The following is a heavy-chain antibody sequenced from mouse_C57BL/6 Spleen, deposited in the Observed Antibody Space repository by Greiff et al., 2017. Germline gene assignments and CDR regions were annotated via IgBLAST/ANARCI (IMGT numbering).Heavy chain of an antibody. Sequence: VHVKQSGPVLVKPGASVKMSCKASGYTFTDYYMNWVKQSHGKSLEWIGVINPYNGGTSYNQKFKGKATLTVDKASSTAYMELNSLTSEDSAVYYCARGANWDDYFDYWGQGTTLTVSS. CDR1: GYTFTDYY. J-gene: IGHJ2*01. CDR3: ARGANWDDYFDY. V-gene: IGHV1-19*01. D-gene: IGHD4-1*01. CDR2: INPYNGGT.